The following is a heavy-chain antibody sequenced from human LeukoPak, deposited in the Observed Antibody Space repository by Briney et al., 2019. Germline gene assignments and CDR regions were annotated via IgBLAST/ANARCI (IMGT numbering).Heavy chain of an antibody. D-gene: IGHD2-15*01. V-gene: IGHV3-53*01. CDR1: GFTVSSNY. CDR3: ARGYCSGGGCYQAYYFDY. CDR2: VYSGGSS. J-gene: IGHJ4*02. Sequence: PGGSPRLSCVVSGFTVSSNYMSWVRQAPGKGLECVSIVYSGGSSYYADSVKGRFTISRDKSKNTLYLQMNSLRAEDTAVYYCARGYCSGGGCYQAYYFDYWGQGTLVTVSS.